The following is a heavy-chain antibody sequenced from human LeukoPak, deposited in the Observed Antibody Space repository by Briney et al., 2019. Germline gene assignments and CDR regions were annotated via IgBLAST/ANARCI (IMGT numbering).Heavy chain of an antibody. CDR3: AREGQQPRGVRWFDP. CDR2: INSVGSST. D-gene: IGHD3-10*01. J-gene: IGHJ5*02. V-gene: IGHV3-74*01. Sequence: PGGSLRLSCAASGFTLNSYWMHWVRQAPGKGLVWVSRINSVGSSTSYADSVKGRFTISRDNAKNTLYLQMNSLRAEDTAVYYCAREGQQPRGVRWFDPWGQGTLVTVSS. CDR1: GFTLNSYW.